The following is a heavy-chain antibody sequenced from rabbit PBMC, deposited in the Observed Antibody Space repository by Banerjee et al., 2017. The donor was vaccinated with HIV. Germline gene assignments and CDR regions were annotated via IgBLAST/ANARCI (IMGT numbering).Heavy chain of an antibody. CDR3: ARAGYAYRYFDL. Sequence: QSLEESGGDLVKPGASLTLTCTASGFSFSSSYYMCWVRQAPGKGLEWIACIYAGSSGSTYYASWAKGRFTISKTSSTTVTLQMTSLTAADTATYFCARAGYAYRYFDLWGPGTLVTVS. D-gene: IGHD6-1*01. V-gene: IGHV1S40*01. J-gene: IGHJ4*01. CDR1: GFSFSSSYY. CDR2: IYAGSSGST.